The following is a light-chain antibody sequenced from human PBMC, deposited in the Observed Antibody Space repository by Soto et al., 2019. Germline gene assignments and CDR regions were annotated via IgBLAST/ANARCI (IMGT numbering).Light chain of an antibody. CDR1: QSISTY. Sequence: DIQMTQSPSSLSAYVGDRVTITCRASQSISTYLNWYLQKPGKAPNLLIYTTSILESGVPSRFSGSGSGTDFTLTISSLQPEDFATYFCQQSYSRPRTFGRGPRWKS. J-gene: IGKJ1*01. V-gene: IGKV1-39*01. CDR3: QQSYSRPRT. CDR2: TTS.